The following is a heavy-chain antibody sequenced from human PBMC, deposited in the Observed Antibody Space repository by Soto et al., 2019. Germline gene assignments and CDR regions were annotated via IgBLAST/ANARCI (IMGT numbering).Heavy chain of an antibody. CDR2: IYYSGST. CDR1: GGSISSGDYY. D-gene: IGHD3-22*01. V-gene: IGHV4-30-4*01. CDR3: ARGMVVVAYFGLYFDY. Sequence: SETLSLTCTVSGGSISSGDYYWTWIRQPPGKGLECIGYIYYSGSTYYNPSLKSRVAMSVDTSKNQFSLKLSSVTAADTAVYYCARGMVVVAYFGLYFDYWGQGTLVTVSS. J-gene: IGHJ4*02.